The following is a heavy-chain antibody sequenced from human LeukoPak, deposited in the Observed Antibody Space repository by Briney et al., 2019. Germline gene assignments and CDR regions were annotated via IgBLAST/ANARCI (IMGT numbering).Heavy chain of an antibody. V-gene: IGHV3-11*04. CDR2: ISSSGSTI. CDR1: GFTFSDYY. D-gene: IGHD2-2*01. Sequence: GGSLRLSCAASGFTFSDYYMSWIRQAPGKGLEWVSYISSSGSTIYYADSVKGRFTISRDNAKNSLYLQMNSLRAEDTAVYYCARAPHLYCSSTSCYYHWGQGTLVTVSS. CDR3: ARAPHLYCSSTSCYYH. J-gene: IGHJ4*02.